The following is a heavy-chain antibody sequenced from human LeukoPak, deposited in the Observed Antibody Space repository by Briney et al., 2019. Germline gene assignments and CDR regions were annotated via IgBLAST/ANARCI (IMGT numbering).Heavy chain of an antibody. Sequence: GGSLRLSCAASGFTFNSYWMHWVRQAPGKGLVWVSRISSDGSTTSYADSVKGRFTISRDNAENTLYLQMNSLRADDTAVYYCASMGGYYYDSFDYWGQGTLVTVSS. CDR3: ASMGGYYYDSFDY. V-gene: IGHV3-74*01. J-gene: IGHJ4*02. D-gene: IGHD3-22*01. CDR1: GFTFNSYW. CDR2: ISSDGSTT.